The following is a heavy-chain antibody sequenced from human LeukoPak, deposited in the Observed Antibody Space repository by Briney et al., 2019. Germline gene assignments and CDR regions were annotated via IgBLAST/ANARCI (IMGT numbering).Heavy chain of an antibody. D-gene: IGHD1-1*01. Sequence: GGSLRLSCAASGFTFANARMTWVRQAPGRGLEWVGRILTKTDGGATDYAAPVKGRFSISRDDSENTLYLQMNSLRTEDTAVYYCTTTNWYNWNDYWSQGALVTVSS. J-gene: IGHJ4*02. V-gene: IGHV3-15*01. CDR3: TTTNWYNWNDY. CDR1: GFTFANAR. CDR2: ILTKTDGGAT.